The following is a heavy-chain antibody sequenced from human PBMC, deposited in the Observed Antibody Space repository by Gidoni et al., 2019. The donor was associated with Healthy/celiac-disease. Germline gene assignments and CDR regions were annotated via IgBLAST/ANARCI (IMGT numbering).Heavy chain of an antibody. CDR2: ISAYNGNT. CDR1: VSPLTSYG. Sequence: HVQLAQSAAEAPTPTAPSNVSCTPSVSPLTSYGISWVRQAPGQGLECMGWISAYNGNTNNAQKLQGRVTMTTDTSTSTAYMELRSLRSDETAVYYCARITYGAGSYSLDPWGQGTLVTVSS. J-gene: IGHJ5*02. V-gene: IGHV1-18*01. D-gene: IGHD3-10*01. CDR3: ARITYGAGSYSLDP.